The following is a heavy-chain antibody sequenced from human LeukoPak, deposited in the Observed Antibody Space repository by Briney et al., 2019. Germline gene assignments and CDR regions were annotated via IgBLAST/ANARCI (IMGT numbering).Heavy chain of an antibody. CDR2: INHSGST. J-gene: IGHJ3*02. CDR3: ARGTTNIAAAGWLIRRNAFDI. D-gene: IGHD6-13*01. CDR1: GESFSGYY. V-gene: IGHV4-34*01. Sequence: PSETLSLTCAVYGESFSGYYWSWIRQPPGKGLKWIGEINHSGSTNYNPSLKSRVTISVDTSKNQFSLKLSSVTAADTAVYYCARGTTNIAAAGWLIRRNAFDIWGQGTMVTVSS.